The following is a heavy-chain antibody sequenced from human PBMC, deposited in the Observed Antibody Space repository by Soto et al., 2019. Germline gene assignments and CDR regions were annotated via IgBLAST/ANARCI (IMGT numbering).Heavy chain of an antibody. CDR2: ILVDGRT. J-gene: IGHJ3*02. CDR3: ARATGSDQMGATGAFAI. Sequence: GGSLRLSCAASGFICSSYDMSWVRQAPGKGLEWVSTILVDGRTFYVDSVKGRFTISRDNSKNTVYLQMNSLTAGDTAMYYCARATGSDQMGATGAFAIWGQGTLVTVSS. D-gene: IGHD1-26*01. CDR1: GFICSSYD. V-gene: IGHV3-23*01.